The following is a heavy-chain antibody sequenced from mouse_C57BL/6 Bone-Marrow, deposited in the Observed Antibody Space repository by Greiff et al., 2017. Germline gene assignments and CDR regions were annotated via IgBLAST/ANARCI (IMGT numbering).Heavy chain of an antibody. CDR3: ARVPSLYYYGSSYSYYFDY. CDR1: GYTFTSYW. CDR2: IHPNSGST. J-gene: IGHJ2*01. D-gene: IGHD1-1*01. Sequence: VKLQQPGAELVKPGASVKLSCKASGYTFTSYWMHWVKQRPGQGLEWIGMIHPNSGSTNYNEKFKSKATLTVDKSSSPASMQLSSLTSEDSAVYYCARVPSLYYYGSSYSYYFDYWGQGTTLTVSS. V-gene: IGHV1-64*01.